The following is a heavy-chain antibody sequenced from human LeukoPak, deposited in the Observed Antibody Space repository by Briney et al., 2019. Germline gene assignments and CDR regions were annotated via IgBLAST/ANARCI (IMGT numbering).Heavy chain of an antibody. Sequence: GGSLRLSCAASGFTFRNYYMHWVRQAPGKGLEWVAVISLDGNNEYYADSVKGRFSLSRDNSMNTLYLQLNSLRTEDTAMYYCARDLAYSRLDYWGQGMLVTVSS. J-gene: IGHJ4*02. CDR3: ARDLAYSRLDY. CDR2: ISLDGNNE. CDR1: GFTFRNYY. D-gene: IGHD5-18*01. V-gene: IGHV3-30-3*01.